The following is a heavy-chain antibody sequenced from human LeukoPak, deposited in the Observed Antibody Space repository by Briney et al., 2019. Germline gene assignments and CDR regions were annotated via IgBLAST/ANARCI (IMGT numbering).Heavy chain of an antibody. D-gene: IGHD1-1*01. V-gene: IGHV1-18*01. J-gene: IGHJ4*02. Sequence: ASVKVSCKASGYTFTSYSISWVRQAPGQGLEWMGWSSTHNGNTNYAQKLQGRVTMTTDTSTTTAYMELRSLRSDDTAVYYCARVTTGKYRGDYWGQGTLVTVSS. CDR3: ARVTTGKYRGDY. CDR2: SSTHNGNT. CDR1: GYTFTSYS.